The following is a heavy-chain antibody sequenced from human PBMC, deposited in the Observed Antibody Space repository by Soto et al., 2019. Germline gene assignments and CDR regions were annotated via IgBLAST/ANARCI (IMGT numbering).Heavy chain of an antibody. J-gene: IGHJ6*02. CDR3: ASDTAMVTDYYGMDV. CDR2: IDPSDSYT. CDR1: GYSFTSYW. D-gene: IGHD5-18*01. Sequence: GESLKISCKGSGYSFTSYWISWVRQMPGKGLEWMGRIDPSDSYTNYSPSFQGHVTISADKSISTAYLQWSSLKASDTAMYYCASDTAMVTDYYGMDVWGQGTTVTVS. V-gene: IGHV5-10-1*01.